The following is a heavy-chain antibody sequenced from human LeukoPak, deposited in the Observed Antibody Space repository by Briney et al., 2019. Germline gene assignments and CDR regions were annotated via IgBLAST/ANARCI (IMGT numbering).Heavy chain of an antibody. D-gene: IGHD6-6*01. J-gene: IGHJ4*02. CDR3: ARDSSSSRRGFDY. CDR2: IIPIFGTA. CDR1: GGTFSSYA. Sequence: SVKVSCKASGGTFSSYAISWVRQAPGQGLEWMGGIIPIFGTANYAQKFQGRVTITTDESTSTAYMELSSLRSGDTAVYYCARDSSSSRRGFDYWGQGTLVTVSS. V-gene: IGHV1-69*05.